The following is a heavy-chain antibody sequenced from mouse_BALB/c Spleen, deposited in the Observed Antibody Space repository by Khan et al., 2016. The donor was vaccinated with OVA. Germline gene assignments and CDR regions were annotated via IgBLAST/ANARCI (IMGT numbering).Heavy chain of an antibody. CDR2: INPSTIYT. CDR3: ARRLPPYYYAMDY. CDR1: GYTFTNYW. Sequence: QVQLQQSGAELAKPGASVKMSCKASGYTFTNYWMHWVKQRPGQGLEWIGYINPSTIYTEYNQTFKDKATLTADKSSSTAYMQLRSLTSEDSAVYYCARRLPPYYYAMDYWGQGTSVTVSS. J-gene: IGHJ4*01. V-gene: IGHV1-7*01. D-gene: IGHD3-2*02.